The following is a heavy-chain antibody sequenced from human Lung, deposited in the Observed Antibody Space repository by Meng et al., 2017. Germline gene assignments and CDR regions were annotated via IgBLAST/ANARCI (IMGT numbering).Heavy chain of an antibody. J-gene: IGHJ2*01. CDR3: ARDKPPNDV. CDR2: MSFDGAQI. V-gene: IGHV3-30*01. Sequence: QVELVGSGGRVVQPGGSLRLSCSAFGFTFNTYAMHWVRQAPGKGLEWVSLMSFDGAQIYYSDSGRGRFTISRDNSKNTLYLQMNSLRAEDTAVYYCARDKPPNDVWGRGTLVTASS. CDR1: GFTFNTYA.